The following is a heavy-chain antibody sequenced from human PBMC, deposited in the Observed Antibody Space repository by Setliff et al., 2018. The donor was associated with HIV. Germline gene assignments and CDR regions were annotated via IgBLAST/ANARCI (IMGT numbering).Heavy chain of an antibody. D-gene: IGHD4-17*01. CDR2: ISGSGGIT. Sequence: GGSLRLSCAASGFTFSTYGMSWVRQAPGKGLEWVSVISGSGGITYYADSVKGRFTISRDNAKNSLFLQMNSLRAEDTALYYCAREIRAGDYPPYNYYFYMDVWGKGTTVTVSS. J-gene: IGHJ6*03. CDR3: AREIRAGDYPPYNYYFYMDV. CDR1: GFTFSTYG. V-gene: IGHV3-23*01.